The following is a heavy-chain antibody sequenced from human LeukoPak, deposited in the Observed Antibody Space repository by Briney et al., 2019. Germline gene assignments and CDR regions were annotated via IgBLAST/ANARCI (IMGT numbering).Heavy chain of an antibody. D-gene: IGHD1-26*01. J-gene: IGHJ4*02. Sequence: GGSLRLSCAASGFTFSSYGMHWVRQAPGKGLEWVAFIRYDGSNKYYADSVKGRFTISRDNSKNTLYLQMNSLRAEDTAVYYCAKADTRYSGSLTPRRDYFDYWGQGTLVTVSS. V-gene: IGHV3-30*02. CDR3: AKADTRYSGSLTPRRDYFDY. CDR1: GFTFSSYG. CDR2: IRYDGSNK.